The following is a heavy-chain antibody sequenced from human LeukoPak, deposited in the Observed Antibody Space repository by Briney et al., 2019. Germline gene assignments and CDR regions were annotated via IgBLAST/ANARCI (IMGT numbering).Heavy chain of an antibody. CDR1: GGTFSSYA. Sequence: ASVKVSCKASGGTFSSYAISWVRQAPGQGLEWMGGIIPIFGTANYAQKLQGRVTMTTDTSTSTAYMELRSLRSDDTAVYYCARDGEWLRRSRPHYWGQGTLVTVSS. CDR2: IIPIFGTA. J-gene: IGHJ4*02. V-gene: IGHV1-69*05. CDR3: ARDGEWLRRSRPHY. D-gene: IGHD5-12*01.